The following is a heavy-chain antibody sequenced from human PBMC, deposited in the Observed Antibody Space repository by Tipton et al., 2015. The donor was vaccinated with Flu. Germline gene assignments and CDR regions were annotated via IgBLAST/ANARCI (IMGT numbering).Heavy chain of an antibody. CDR2: IYYSGST. V-gene: IGHV4-59*08. Sequence: GPVKPSETLSLTCTVSGGSISSYYWSWIRQPPGKGLEWIGYIYYSGSTNYNPSLKSRVTISVDTPKNQFSLKLSSVTAADTAVYYCARGAVPLMKTVAGTMEMGHDAFDIWGQGTMVTVSS. CDR3: ARGAVPLMKTVAGTMEMGHDAFDI. D-gene: IGHD6-19*01. CDR1: GGSISSYY. J-gene: IGHJ3*02.